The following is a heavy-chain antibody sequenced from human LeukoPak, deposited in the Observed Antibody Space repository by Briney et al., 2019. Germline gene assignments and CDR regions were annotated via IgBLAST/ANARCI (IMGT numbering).Heavy chain of an antibody. V-gene: IGHV3-23*01. J-gene: IGHJ4*02. CDR1: GFNFGSYV. CDR2: ISGSDGTT. D-gene: IGHD1-1*01. CDR3: AKVDNWKYGHHDF. Sequence: GGSLRLSCVGTGFNFGSYVMSWVRQAPGKGLEWVSSISGSDGTTYYADSVKGRFTISRDNSKYTLSLQMNSLRAEDTAVYYCAKVDNWKYGHHDFWGQGTLVTVSS.